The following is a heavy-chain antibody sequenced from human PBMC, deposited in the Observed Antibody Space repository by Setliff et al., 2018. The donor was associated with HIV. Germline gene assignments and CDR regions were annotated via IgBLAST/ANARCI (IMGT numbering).Heavy chain of an antibody. Sequence: KSSETLSLTCTVSGYSISSGYYWGWIRQPPGKGLEWIGSIYHSGSTYYNPSLKSRVTTSVDTSKNQFSLKLSSVTAADTAVYYCARAMRGVVVTNMYYYYGMDVWGQGTTVTVSS. V-gene: IGHV4-38-2*02. D-gene: IGHD2-21*02. CDR3: ARAMRGVVVTNMYYYYGMDV. CDR2: IYHSGST. CDR1: GYSISSGYY. J-gene: IGHJ6*02.